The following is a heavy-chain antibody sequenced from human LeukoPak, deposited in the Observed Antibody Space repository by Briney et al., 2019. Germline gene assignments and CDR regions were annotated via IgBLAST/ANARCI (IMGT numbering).Heavy chain of an antibody. CDR2: ISACNGNT. V-gene: IGHV1-18*01. CDR1: GYTFTSYG. CDR3: ARMGYCSSTSCYIDTY. D-gene: IGHD2-2*02. J-gene: IGHJ4*02. Sequence: GASVKVSCKASGYTFTSYGISWVRQAPGQGLEWMGWISACNGNTNYAQKLQGRVTMTTDTSTSTAYMELRSLRSDDTAVYYCARMGYCSSTSCYIDTYWGQGTLVTVSS.